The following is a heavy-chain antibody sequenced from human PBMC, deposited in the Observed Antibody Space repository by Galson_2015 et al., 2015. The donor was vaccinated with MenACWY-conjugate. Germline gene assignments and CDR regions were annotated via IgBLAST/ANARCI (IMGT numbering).Heavy chain of an antibody. CDR2: IYYSGST. Sequence: ETLSLTCTVSGGSISSSSYYWGWIRQPPGKGLEWIGSIYYSGSTYYNPSLKSRVTISVDTSKNQFSLKLSSVTAADTAVYYCARHTNGVRGGYCTNGVCWTRGNWYFDLWGRGTLVTVSS. CDR1: GGSISSSSYY. D-gene: IGHD2-8*01. J-gene: IGHJ2*01. V-gene: IGHV4-39*01. CDR3: ARHTNGVRGGYCTNGVCWTRGNWYFDL.